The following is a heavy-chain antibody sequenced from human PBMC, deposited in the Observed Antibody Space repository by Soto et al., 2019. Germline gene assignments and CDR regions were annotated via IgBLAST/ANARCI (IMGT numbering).Heavy chain of an antibody. D-gene: IGHD3-3*01. J-gene: IGHJ3*02. V-gene: IGHV1-2*02. CDR2: INPATGAA. CDR1: GYPVTAYY. Sequence: QLHLVQSGAVVTKPGASVTVSCSASGYPVTAYYMHWVRQAPGRGLEWMGGINPATGAAKYTRTFQGRVTMTRDTATSTVFRELSGLTSEDTAVFYCARGGGVGVAGSAAFDMWGQGTLVNVSS. CDR3: ARGGGVGVAGSAAFDM.